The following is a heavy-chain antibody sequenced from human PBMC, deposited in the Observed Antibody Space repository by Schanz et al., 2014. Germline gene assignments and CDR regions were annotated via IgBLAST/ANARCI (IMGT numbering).Heavy chain of an antibody. D-gene: IGHD6-19*01. CDR3: ARLSVAGRPHVNYWYFDL. CDR1: GYTTFTDYY. Sequence: VKKPGASVKVSCKASGYTTFTDYYIHWVRQAPGQGLEWMGWINPNSGDTNYAQKFQGWVTMTRDTSISTAYMEVSRLKSDDTAVYYCARLSVAGRPHVNYWYFDLGRGGPLVTVSS. CDR2: INPNSGDT. V-gene: IGHV1-2*04. J-gene: IGHJ2*01.